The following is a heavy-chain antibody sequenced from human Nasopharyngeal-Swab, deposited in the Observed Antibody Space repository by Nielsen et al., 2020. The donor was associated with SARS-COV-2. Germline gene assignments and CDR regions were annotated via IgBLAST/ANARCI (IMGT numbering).Heavy chain of an antibody. V-gene: IGHV3-23*01. CDR2: ISGSGGST. CDR1: GFTFSSYA. J-gene: IGHJ4*02. CDR3: AKGSGSYDPFDY. Sequence: GESLKISYAASGFTFSSYAMSWVRQAPGKGLEWVSAISGSGGSTYYADSVKGRFTISRDNSKNTLYLQMNSLRAEDTAVYYCAKGSGSYDPFDYWGQGTLVTVSS. D-gene: IGHD1-26*01.